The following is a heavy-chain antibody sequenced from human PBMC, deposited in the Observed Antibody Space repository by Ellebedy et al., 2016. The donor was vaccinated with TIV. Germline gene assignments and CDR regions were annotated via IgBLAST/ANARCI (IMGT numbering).Heavy chain of an antibody. D-gene: IGHD6-25*01. CDR3: ASHGGQSSDRKGS. CDR2: IRGNTKYI. CDR1: GLTFSSYG. J-gene: IGHJ5*02. V-gene: IGHV3-21*03. Sequence: PGGSLRLSCAASGLTFSSYGMHWVRQAPGKGLEWVSSIRGNTKYIYYADSVKGSFTISRDNARNSLYLEMKSLRAEDTGVYYCASHGGQSSDRKGSWGQGTMVTVSS.